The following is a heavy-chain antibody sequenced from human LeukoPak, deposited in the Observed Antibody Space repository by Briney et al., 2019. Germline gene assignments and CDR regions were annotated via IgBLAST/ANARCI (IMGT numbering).Heavy chain of an antibody. Sequence: ASVKVSCKTPGYTFTDYYIHWMRQAPGQGLEWMGWINPNSGGTNYAQKFQGRVTMTRDTSINTAYMELSSLTSDDTAVYYCARSESSAWHYWGQGTLVTVSS. CDR2: INPNSGGT. CDR1: GYTFTDYY. V-gene: IGHV1-2*02. D-gene: IGHD6-19*01. CDR3: ARSESSAWHY. J-gene: IGHJ4*02.